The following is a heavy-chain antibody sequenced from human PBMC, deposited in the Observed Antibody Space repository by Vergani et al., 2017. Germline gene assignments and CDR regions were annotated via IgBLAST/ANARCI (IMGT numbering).Heavy chain of an antibody. CDR2: INAGNGNT. D-gene: IGHD5-12*01. V-gene: IGHV1-3*01. J-gene: IGHJ4*02. CDR3: ARGGYSGPPLL. Sequence: QVQLVESGGGLVKPGGSLRLSCAASGFTFTSYAMHWVRQAPGQRLEWMGWINAGNGNTKYSQKFQGRVTITRDTSASTAYMELSSLRSEDTAVYYCARGGYSGPPLLWGQGTLVTVSS. CDR1: GFTFTSYA.